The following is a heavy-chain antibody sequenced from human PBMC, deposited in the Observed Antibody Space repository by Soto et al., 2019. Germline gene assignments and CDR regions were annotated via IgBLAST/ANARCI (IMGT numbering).Heavy chain of an antibody. J-gene: IGHJ5*02. Sequence: SETLSLTCAVYGGSFSGYYWSWIRQPPGKGLEWIGEINHSGSTNYNPSLKSRVTISVDTSKNQFSLKLSSVTAADTAVYYCARVFFQRVKGGSRSRSCWFDPWGQGTLVTVSP. V-gene: IGHV4-34*01. CDR2: INHSGST. D-gene: IGHD6-13*01. CDR3: ARVFFQRVKGGSRSRSCWFDP. CDR1: GGSFSGYY.